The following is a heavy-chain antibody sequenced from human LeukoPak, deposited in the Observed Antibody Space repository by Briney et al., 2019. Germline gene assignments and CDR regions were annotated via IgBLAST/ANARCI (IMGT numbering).Heavy chain of an antibody. J-gene: IGHJ4*02. Sequence: GGSLRLSCAASGFTFNSFWMHWVRQAPGKGLVWVSHINSDGSSTSYADSVKGRFTISRDNAKNTLYLQMNSLRAEDTAVYYCARGPKSQDYWGQGTLVTVSS. CDR3: ARGPKSQDY. CDR2: INSDGSST. V-gene: IGHV3-74*01. CDR1: GFTFNSFW.